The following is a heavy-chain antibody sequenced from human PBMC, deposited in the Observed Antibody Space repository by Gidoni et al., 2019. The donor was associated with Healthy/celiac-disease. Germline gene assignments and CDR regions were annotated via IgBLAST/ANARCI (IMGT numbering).Heavy chain of an antibody. CDR2: ISAYNGNT. V-gene: IGHV1-18*04. CDR3: ARLYGDYVRNYYYGMDV. J-gene: IGHJ6*02. CDR1: GYTFPSYG. Sequence: QVQLVQSGAEVKKPGASVKVSCQASGYTFPSYGISWVRQAPGQGLEWMGWISAYNGNTNYAQKLQGRGTMTTDTSTSTAYRELRSLRSDDTAVYYCARLYGDYVRNYYYGMDVWGQGTTVTVSS. D-gene: IGHD4-17*01.